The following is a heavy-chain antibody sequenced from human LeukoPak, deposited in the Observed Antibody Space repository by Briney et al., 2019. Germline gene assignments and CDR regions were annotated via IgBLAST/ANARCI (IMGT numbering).Heavy chain of an antibody. D-gene: IGHD5-18*01. CDR3: ARGGNVDTAMGH. J-gene: IGHJ4*02. CDR2: TNSDGSST. Sequence: PGGSLRLSCAASGFTFSSYWMHWVRQAPGKGLVWVSRTNSDGSSTSYADSVKGRFTISRDNAKNTLYLQMNSLRAEDTAVYYCARGGNVDTAMGHWGQGTLVTVSS. CDR1: GFTFSSYW. V-gene: IGHV3-74*01.